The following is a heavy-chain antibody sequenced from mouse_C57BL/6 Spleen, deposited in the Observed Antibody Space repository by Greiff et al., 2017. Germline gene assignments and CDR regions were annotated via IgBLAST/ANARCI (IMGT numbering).Heavy chain of an antibody. Sequence: QVQLQQPGTELVKPGASVKLSCKASGYTFTSYWMHWVKQRPGQGLEWIGNINPSNGGTNYNEKFKSKATLTVDKSSSTAYMQRSSLTSEDSAVYYCANNWEGGDWYFDVWGTGTTVTVSS. CDR3: ANNWEGGDWYFDV. J-gene: IGHJ1*03. CDR2: INPSNGGT. V-gene: IGHV1-53*01. D-gene: IGHD4-1*01. CDR1: GYTFTSYW.